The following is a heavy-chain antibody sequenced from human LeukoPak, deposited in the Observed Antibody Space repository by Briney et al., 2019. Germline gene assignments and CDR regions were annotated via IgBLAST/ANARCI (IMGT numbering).Heavy chain of an antibody. CDR3: ATESRAGEAYGMDV. CDR2: FDPEDGET. V-gene: IGHV1-24*01. CDR1: GYTLTELS. Sequence: ASVKVSCKVSGYTLTELSMHWVRQAPGNGLEWMGGFDPEDGETIYAQKFQGRVTMTEDTSTDTAYMELSSLRSEDTAVYYCATESRAGEAYGMDVWGQGTTVTVSS. J-gene: IGHJ6*02.